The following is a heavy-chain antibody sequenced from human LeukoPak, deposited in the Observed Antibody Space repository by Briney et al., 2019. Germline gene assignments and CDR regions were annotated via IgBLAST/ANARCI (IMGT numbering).Heavy chain of an antibody. CDR1: GYTFTSYG. Sequence: ASVKVSCKASGYTFTSYGFSWVRQAPGQGLEWMGWISAYNGNTRYAQNLQGRVTMTTDSSSSTTYMELRNLRSDDTAVYYCATVRSVGATVGYHYYFDYWGQGTLVTVSS. CDR2: ISAYNGNT. J-gene: IGHJ4*02. V-gene: IGHV1-18*01. D-gene: IGHD1-26*01. CDR3: ATVRSVGATVGYHYYFDY.